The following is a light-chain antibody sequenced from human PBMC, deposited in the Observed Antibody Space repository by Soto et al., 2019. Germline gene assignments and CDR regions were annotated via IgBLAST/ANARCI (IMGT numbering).Light chain of an antibody. J-gene: IGKJ1*01. CDR2: GAS. CDR3: QQYNQWPPTWT. CDR1: QYVHTS. V-gene: IGKV3-15*01. Sequence: EIVMTQSPGTLSVSPGERVTVSCRASQYVHTSLAWYQQKSGQAPRRLIYGASIRAPGVPVRFSGSGSGTEFTLTIDSLQSEDSAVYSCQQYNQWPPTWTFGQGTKVEI.